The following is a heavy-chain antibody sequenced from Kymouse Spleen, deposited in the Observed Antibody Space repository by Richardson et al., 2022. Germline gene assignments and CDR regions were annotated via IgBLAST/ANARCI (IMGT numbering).Heavy chain of an antibody. J-gene: IGHJ4*02. CDR2: INHSGST. Sequence: QVQLQQWGAGLLKPSETLSLTCAVYGGSFSGYYWSWIRQPPGKGLEWIGEINHSGSTNYNPSLKSRVTISVDTSKNQFSLKLSSVTAADTAVYYCARGGGIAARRDFDYWGQGTLVTVSS. D-gene: IGHD6-6*01. CDR3: ARGGGIAARRDFDY. V-gene: IGHV4-34*01. CDR1: GGSFSGYY.